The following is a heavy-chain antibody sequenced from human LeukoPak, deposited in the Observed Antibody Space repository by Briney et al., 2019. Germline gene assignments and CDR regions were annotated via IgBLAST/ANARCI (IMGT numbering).Heavy chain of an antibody. V-gene: IGHV3-7*01. Sequence: PGGSLRLSCAASGFTFSANAMSWVRQAPGKGLEWVANIKQDGSEKYYVDSVKGRFTISRDNAKNSLYLQMNSLRAEDTAVYYCARDDYSEAPGYYGMDVWGQGTTVTVSS. D-gene: IGHD4-11*01. CDR1: GFTFSANA. J-gene: IGHJ6*02. CDR3: ARDDYSEAPGYYGMDV. CDR2: IKQDGSEK.